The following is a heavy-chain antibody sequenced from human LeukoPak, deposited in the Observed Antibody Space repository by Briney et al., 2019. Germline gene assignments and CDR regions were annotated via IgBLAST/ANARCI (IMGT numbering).Heavy chain of an antibody. Sequence: SETLSLTCAVYGGSFSGYYWSWIRQPPGKGLEWIGEINHSGSTNYNPSLKSRVTISVDTSKNQFSLKLSSVTAADTAVYYCARGIMTVTTQQMGAFDIWGQGTMVTVSS. CDR3: ARGIMTVTTQQMGAFDI. J-gene: IGHJ3*02. D-gene: IGHD4-11*01. CDR1: GGSFSGYY. CDR2: INHSGST. V-gene: IGHV4-34*01.